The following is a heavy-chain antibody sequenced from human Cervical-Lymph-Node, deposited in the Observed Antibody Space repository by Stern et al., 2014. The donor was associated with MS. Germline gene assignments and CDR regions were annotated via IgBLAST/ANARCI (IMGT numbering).Heavy chain of an antibody. CDR1: GASLSSGLYS. V-gene: IGHV4-31*03. Sequence: VQLVESGPGLVRPSQTLSLTCTVSGASLSSGLYSWSWIRPLPGKGLVWIGYISGSTYYNPSLKSRVTISVDTSENQVSLKVTSVTAADTAVYYCARGGWLRSYFFDYWGQGARVTVSS. CDR2: ISGST. D-gene: IGHD5-12*01. J-gene: IGHJ4*02. CDR3: ARGGWLRSYFFDY.